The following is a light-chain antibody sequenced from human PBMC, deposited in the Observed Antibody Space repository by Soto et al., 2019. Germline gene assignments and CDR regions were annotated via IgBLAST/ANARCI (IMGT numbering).Light chain of an antibody. J-gene: IGKJ2*01. CDR2: AAS. CDR3: HQYDKAPQT. Sequence: EIVLTQSPGTLSLSPGETATLSCRASQYMTRTYIAWYQQKPGQAPRLLIYAASNRATGIPDKFSGSGSGTDYSLTITRLEPEDSAVYYCHQYDKAPQTFGQGTKVEIK. CDR1: QYMTRTY. V-gene: IGKV3-20*01.